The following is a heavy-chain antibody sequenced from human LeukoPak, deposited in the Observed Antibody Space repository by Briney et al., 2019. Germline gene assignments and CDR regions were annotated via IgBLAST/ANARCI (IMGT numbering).Heavy chain of an antibody. CDR3: ASGPYPAAGTDHQFDY. CDR1: GASISSYY. Sequence: PSETLSLTCTVSGASISSYYWSWIRQTPGKGLEWIGYIYYSGSTKYNPSLKSRVTISVDTSKSRFSLRVSSVTAEDTAVYYCASGPYPAAGTDHQFDYWGQGTLVTVSS. J-gene: IGHJ4*02. V-gene: IGHV4-59*01. CDR2: IYYSGST. D-gene: IGHD6-13*01.